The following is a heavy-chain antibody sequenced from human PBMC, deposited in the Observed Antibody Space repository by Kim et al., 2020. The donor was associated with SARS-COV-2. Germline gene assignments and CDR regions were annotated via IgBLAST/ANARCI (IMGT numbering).Heavy chain of an antibody. J-gene: IGHJ5*02. CDR2: IYYSGST. CDR3: ARDNVGGANWFDP. CDR1: GGSICSGGYY. V-gene: IGHV4-31*03. D-gene: IGHD1-26*01. Sequence: SETLSLTCTVSGGSICSGGYYWSWIRQHPGKGLEWIGYIYYSGSTYYNPSLKSRVTISVDTSKNQFSLKLSSATAADTAVYYCARDNVGGANWFDPWGQG.